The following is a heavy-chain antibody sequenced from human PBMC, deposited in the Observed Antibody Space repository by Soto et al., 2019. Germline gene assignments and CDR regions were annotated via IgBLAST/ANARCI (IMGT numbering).Heavy chain of an antibody. CDR2: IYSGGNT. J-gene: IGHJ4*02. D-gene: IGHD4-17*01. V-gene: IGHV3-66*01. CDR3: ARDPWVGDIGDY. Sequence: DVQLVESGGGLVLRGESLRLSCAASGFTVGSAYMSWVRQAPGKGLEWVAGIYSGGNTYYADSVKGRFTISRDASKNRLYLQMNSLRAEDAAIYYCARDPWVGDIGDYWGQGPLVTVSS. CDR1: GFTVGSAY.